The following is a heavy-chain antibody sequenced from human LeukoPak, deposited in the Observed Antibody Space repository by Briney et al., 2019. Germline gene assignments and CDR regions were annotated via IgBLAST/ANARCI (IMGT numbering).Heavy chain of an antibody. Sequence: SETLSLTCNVSGGSISSYYWSWIRQPPGKGLEWIGYMYYSGNTNHNPSLKSRVTTSVGTSKNQFSLKLSSVTAADTAVYYCARHTLVGARNAFDIWGQGTMVTVSS. V-gene: IGHV4-59*08. CDR2: MYYSGNT. D-gene: IGHD1-26*01. J-gene: IGHJ3*02. CDR3: ARHTLVGARNAFDI. CDR1: GGSISSYY.